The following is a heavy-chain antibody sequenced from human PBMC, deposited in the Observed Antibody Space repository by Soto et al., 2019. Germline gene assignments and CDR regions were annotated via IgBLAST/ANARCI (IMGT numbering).Heavy chain of an antibody. CDR2: ISTSDGDT. J-gene: IGHJ6*02. D-gene: IGHD5-12*01. V-gene: IGHV1-46*01. CDR1: GYTFTSYY. Sequence: ASVKVSCKASGYTFTSYYMHWVRQAPGQGLEWMGLISTSDGDTNYAQKFQGRVTMTTDTSTSTVYMELRSLRSDDTAVYYCGREGVAPYYYYGMDVWGQGTPVTVSS. CDR3: GREGVAPYYYYGMDV.